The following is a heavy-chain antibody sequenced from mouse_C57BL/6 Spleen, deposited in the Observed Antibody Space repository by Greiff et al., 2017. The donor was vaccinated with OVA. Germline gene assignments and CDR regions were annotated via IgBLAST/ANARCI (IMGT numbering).Heavy chain of an antibody. D-gene: IGHD3-2*02. J-gene: IGHJ1*03. CDR3: ARRQLRPWYFVV. CDR2: IDPSDSYT. V-gene: IGHV1-50*01. CDR1: GYTFTSYW. Sequence: QVQLKQPGAELVKPGASVKLSCKASGYTFTSYWMQWVKQRPGQGLEWIGEIDPSDSYTNYNQKFKGKATLTVDTSSSTAYMQLSSLTSEDSAVYYCARRQLRPWYFVVWGTGTTVTVSS.